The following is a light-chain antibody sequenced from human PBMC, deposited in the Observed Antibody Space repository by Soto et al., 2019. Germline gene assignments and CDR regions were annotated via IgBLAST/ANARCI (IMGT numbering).Light chain of an antibody. CDR1: AXDIGRYNY. Sequence: QSSLTQPQSASGSPGQSVTISCIGTAXDIGRYNYVSWYQHHPGKAPKLIIYEVTKRPTGVPDRFSGSKSGNTASLTVSGIQADDEADYYCNSYVGSNNYVFGTGTKVILL. CDR3: NSYVGSNNYV. J-gene: IGLJ1*01. V-gene: IGLV2-8*01. CDR2: EVT.